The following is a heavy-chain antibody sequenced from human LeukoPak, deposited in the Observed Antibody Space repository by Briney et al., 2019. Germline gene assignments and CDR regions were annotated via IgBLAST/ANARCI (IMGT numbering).Heavy chain of an antibody. CDR2: ISYDGSIK. CDR1: GFTFSSYG. J-gene: IGHJ4*02. V-gene: IGHV3-30*18. Sequence: GGSLRLSCAASGFTFSSYGMHWVRQAPGKGLEWVAVISYDGSIKYYAVSVKGRFTISRDNSKNTLFLQMNSLRAEDTAVYYCAKDSGYYGSGSPQGYFDYWGQGALVTVSS. CDR3: AKDSGYYGSGSPQGYFDY. D-gene: IGHD3-10*01.